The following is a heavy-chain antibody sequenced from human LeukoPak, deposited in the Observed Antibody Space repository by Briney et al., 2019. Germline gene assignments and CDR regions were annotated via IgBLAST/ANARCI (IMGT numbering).Heavy chain of an antibody. CDR3: ARGYSSGWSLQNWFDP. Sequence: SQTLSLTCAISGDSVSSNSAAWNWIRQSPSRGLEWLGRTYYRSKWYNDYAVSVKSRITINPDTSKNQFSLQLNSVTPEDTAVYYCARGYSSGWSLQNWFDPWGQGTLVTVSS. D-gene: IGHD6-19*01. V-gene: IGHV6-1*01. CDR1: GDSVSSNSAA. J-gene: IGHJ5*02. CDR2: TYYRSKWYN.